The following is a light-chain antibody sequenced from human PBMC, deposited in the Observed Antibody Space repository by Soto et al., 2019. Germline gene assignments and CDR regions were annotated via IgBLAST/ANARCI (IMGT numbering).Light chain of an antibody. J-gene: IGLJ3*02. CDR2: DNN. V-gene: IGLV1-51*01. Sequence: QSVLTQPPSVSAAPGQKVTISCSGISSDIGDNYVSWYQHLPGTASKLLIYDNNNRPSEIPDRFSGSKSGTSATLGITGLQTGDEADYYCTTWDTSLSAVVFGGGTKLTVL. CDR1: SSDIGDNY. CDR3: TTWDTSLSAVV.